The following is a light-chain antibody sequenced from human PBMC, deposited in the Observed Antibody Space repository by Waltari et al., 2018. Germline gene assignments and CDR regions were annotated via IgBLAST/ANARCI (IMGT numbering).Light chain of an antibody. CDR3: QQYYTSLRT. CDR2: GAS. CDR1: QSVLNRSNNRNH. V-gene: IGKV4-1*01. J-gene: IGKJ4*01. Sequence: NVMTQSPDSLAVSLGDRATISCQYIQSVLNRSNNRNHVAWYQHKPGQPPRVLLYGASTRESGVPDRFSGRGSDTDFTLTISSLQTEDVAVYYCQQYYTSLRTFGGGTKVEI.